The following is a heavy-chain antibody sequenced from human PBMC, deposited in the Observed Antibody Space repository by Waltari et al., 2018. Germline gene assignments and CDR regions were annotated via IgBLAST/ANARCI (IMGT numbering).Heavy chain of an antibody. CDR3: ARAVLYGDYGAVEGWFYP. Sequence: QVQLVQSGAEVKKPGSSVKVSCKASGGTFSSYAISWVRPAPGQGLEWMGGIISIFGTANYAQKFQGRVTITADESTSTAYMELSSLRSEDTAVYYCARAVLYGDYGAVEGWFYPWGQGTLVTVSS. J-gene: IGHJ5*02. V-gene: IGHV1-69*13. D-gene: IGHD4-17*01. CDR1: GGTFSSYA. CDR2: IISIFGTA.